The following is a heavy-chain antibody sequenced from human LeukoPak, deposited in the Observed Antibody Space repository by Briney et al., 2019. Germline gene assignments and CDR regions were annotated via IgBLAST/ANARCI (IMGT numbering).Heavy chain of an antibody. V-gene: IGHV4-39*02. Sequence: SETLSLTCSVSGDSISSSSSYWGWIRQPPGKGLEWIGSIYYSGSTYYNTSLKSRVTISVDTSKNQFSLKLSSVTAADTAVYYCARDPHGDYFDYWGQGTLVTVSS. CDR1: GDSISSSSSY. CDR3: ARDPHGDYFDY. J-gene: IGHJ4*02. D-gene: IGHD4-17*01. CDR2: IYYSGST.